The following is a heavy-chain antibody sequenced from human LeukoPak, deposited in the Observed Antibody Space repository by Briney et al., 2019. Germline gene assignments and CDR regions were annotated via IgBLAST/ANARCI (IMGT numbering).Heavy chain of an antibody. V-gene: IGHV3-30*03. Sequence: GGTLRLSCAASGFTLTSYGMHWVRQAPGKGLEWVAVISYDGSNKYYADSVKGRFTISRDNSKNTLYLQMNSLRAEDTAVYYCARAGSQGYFDYWGQGTLVTVSS. CDR1: GFTLTSYG. CDR3: ARAGSQGYFDY. D-gene: IGHD2-15*01. J-gene: IGHJ4*02. CDR2: ISYDGSNK.